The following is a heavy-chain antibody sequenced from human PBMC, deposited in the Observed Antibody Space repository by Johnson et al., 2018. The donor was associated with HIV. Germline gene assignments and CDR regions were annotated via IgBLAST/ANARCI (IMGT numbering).Heavy chain of an antibody. CDR2: ISYDGSEK. Sequence: QVQLVESGGGVVQPGRSLRLSCAASGFTFSSYGMHWVRQAPGKGLEWVAVISYDGSEKYFADSVKGRFTISRDSSKNTLYLQMNSLRAEDTAVYFCARDPSLDAFDIWGQGTMVTVAS. V-gene: IGHV3-30*03. CDR3: ARDPSLDAFDI. J-gene: IGHJ3*02. CDR1: GFTFSSYG.